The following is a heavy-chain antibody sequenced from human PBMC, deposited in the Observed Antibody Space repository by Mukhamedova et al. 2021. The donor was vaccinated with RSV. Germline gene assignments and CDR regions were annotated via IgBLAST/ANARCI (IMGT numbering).Heavy chain of an antibody. V-gene: IGHV3-48*02. Sequence: GKGRFTISRDNADNSLYLQMNGLRDKDTAIYYCARDSGGTARSSGMDVWGQGTTVTVSS. D-gene: IGHD6-6*01. J-gene: IGHJ6*02. CDR3: ARDSGGTARSSGMDV.